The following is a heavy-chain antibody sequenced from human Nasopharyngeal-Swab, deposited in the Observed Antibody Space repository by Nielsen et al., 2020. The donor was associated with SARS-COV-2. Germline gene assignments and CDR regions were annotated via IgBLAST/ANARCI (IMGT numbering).Heavy chain of an antibody. CDR2: ISWDGGNT. V-gene: IGHV3-43*01. CDR1: GFSFDDYT. CDR3: VKDSYSSGWIDY. D-gene: IGHD6-19*01. J-gene: IGHJ4*02. Sequence: GESLKISCAASGFSFDDYTMHWVRQAPGKGLEWVSLISWDGGNTYYADSVRGRFTISRDNSKNSLYLQMNSLRTEDTALYYCVKDSYSSGWIDYWGQGTLVTVSS.